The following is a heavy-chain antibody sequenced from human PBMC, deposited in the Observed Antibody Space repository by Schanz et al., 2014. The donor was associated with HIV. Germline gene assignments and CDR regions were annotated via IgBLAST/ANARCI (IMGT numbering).Heavy chain of an antibody. J-gene: IGHJ4*02. Sequence: QVQLVESGGGVVQPGRSLRLSCAASGFNFRTYGMHWVRQAPGKGLEWVADIRYDGSDKYYADSVKGRFTISRDNAKNSLFLQMNSLRAEDTAVYFCARIYVDTAMVEEYWGQGTRVTVSS. V-gene: IGHV3-33*01. D-gene: IGHD5-18*01. CDR1: GFNFRTYG. CDR2: IRYDGSDK. CDR3: ARIYVDTAMVEEY.